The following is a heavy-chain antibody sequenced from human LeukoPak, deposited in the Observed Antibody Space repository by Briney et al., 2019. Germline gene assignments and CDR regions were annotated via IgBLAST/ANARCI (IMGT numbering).Heavy chain of an antibody. Sequence: SETLSLTCAVYGGSFSGYYWSWIRQPPGKGVEWIGEINHSGSTNYNPSLKSRVTISVDTSKNQFSLKLSSVTAADTAVYYCARQNRIDYYGSGSYYNYYYYYYMDVWGKGTTVTISS. CDR1: GGSFSGYY. CDR2: INHSGST. J-gene: IGHJ6*03. CDR3: ARQNRIDYYGSGSYYNYYYYYYMDV. D-gene: IGHD3-10*01. V-gene: IGHV4-34*01.